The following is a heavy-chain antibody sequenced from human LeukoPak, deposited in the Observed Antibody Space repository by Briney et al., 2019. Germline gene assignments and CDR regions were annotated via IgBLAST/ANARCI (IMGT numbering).Heavy chain of an antibody. CDR1: GGSFSTGAYY. CDR3: ASTSKYIGSGRDDSFDI. V-gene: IGHV4-30-4*01. Sequence: SETLSLTCTVSGGSFSTGAYYWSWIRQPPGKGLEWIGYISNSGGTYYNPSLNSRFSISIDTSKSQFSLKMSSVTAADTAVYYCASTSKYIGSGRDDSFDIWGAGTVVTVSS. J-gene: IGHJ3*02. D-gene: IGHD3-10*01. CDR2: ISNSGGT.